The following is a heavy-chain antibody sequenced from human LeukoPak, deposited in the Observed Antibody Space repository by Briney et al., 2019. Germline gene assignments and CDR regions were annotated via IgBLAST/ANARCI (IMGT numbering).Heavy chain of an antibody. V-gene: IGHV3-43*02. CDR3: TKVGYSSSWYDYYFEY. D-gene: IGHD6-13*01. J-gene: IGHJ4*02. Sequence: GGSLRLSCAASGFTFDDYAMHWVRQAPGKGLEWVSLISGDGDSTYYADSVKGRFTISRDNSKNYLYLQMNSLRTEDTALYYCTKVGYSSSWYDYYFEYWGQGTLVTVSS. CDR2: ISGDGDST. CDR1: GFTFDDYA.